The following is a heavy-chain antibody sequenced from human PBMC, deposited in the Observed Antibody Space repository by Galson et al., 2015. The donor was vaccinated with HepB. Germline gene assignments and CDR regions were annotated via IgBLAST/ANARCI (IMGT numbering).Heavy chain of an antibody. Sequence: SLRLSCAAPGFTFSDYAMDWVRQAPGKGLEWVAVVSYDGTYKFYADSLKGRFTISRDKSKNTLYLQMNSLRAEDTAVYYCARARNIREVIPYGMGVWGQGTAVIVSS. CDR1: GFTFSDYA. CDR3: ARARNIREVIPYGMGV. CDR2: VSYDGTYK. J-gene: IGHJ6*02. D-gene: IGHD3-16*02. V-gene: IGHV3-30*04.